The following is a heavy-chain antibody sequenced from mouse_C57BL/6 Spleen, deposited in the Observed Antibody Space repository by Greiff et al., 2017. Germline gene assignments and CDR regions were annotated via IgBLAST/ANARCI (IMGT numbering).Heavy chain of an antibody. CDR3: ARSRGLRREGYFDY. D-gene: IGHD2-2*01. V-gene: IGHV1-52*01. CDR2: IDPSDSET. CDR1: GYTFTSYW. J-gene: IGHJ2*01. Sequence: VQLQQPGAELVRPGSSVKLSCKASGYTFTSYWMHWVKQRPIQGLEWIGNIDPSDSETHYNQKFKDKATLTVDKSSSTAYMQLSSLTSEDSAVYYCARSRGLRREGYFDYWGQGTTLTVSS.